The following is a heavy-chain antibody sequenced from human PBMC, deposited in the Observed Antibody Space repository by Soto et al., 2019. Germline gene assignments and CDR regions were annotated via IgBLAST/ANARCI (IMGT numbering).Heavy chain of an antibody. V-gene: IGHV3-30*18. D-gene: IGHD4-17*01. CDR2: ISYHGSDK. Sequence: QVQLVESGGGVVQPGRSLRLSCAASGFTFSNYGTHWVRHAPGKGLEWVAVISYHGSDKYYADSLKGRFTISRDNSKNTLYLQMDSLRAEDTAVYYCAKDHLTTTVTTVGYWGQGTLVTVSS. CDR3: AKDHLTTTVTTVGY. J-gene: IGHJ4*02. CDR1: GFTFSNYG.